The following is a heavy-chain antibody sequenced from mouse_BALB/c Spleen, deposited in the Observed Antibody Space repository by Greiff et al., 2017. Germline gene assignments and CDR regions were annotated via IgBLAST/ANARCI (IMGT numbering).Heavy chain of an antibody. Sequence: VQLQQSGAELVRSGASVKLSCTASGFNIKDYYMHWVKQRPEQGLEWIGWIDPENGDTEYAPKFQGKATMTGDTSSNTAYLQLSSLTSEDTAVYYCKATVVARYWYFDVWGAGTTVTVSS. CDR3: KATVVARYWYFDV. CDR1: GFNIKDYY. CDR2: IDPENGDT. V-gene: IGHV14-4*02. J-gene: IGHJ1*01. D-gene: IGHD1-1*01.